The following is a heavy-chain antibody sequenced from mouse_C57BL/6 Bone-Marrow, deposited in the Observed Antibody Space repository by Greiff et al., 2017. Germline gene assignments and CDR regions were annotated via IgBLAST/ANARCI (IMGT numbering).Heavy chain of an antibody. V-gene: IGHV5-6*01. D-gene: IGHD1-1*01. CDR3: ARHYYGPYWYFDV. CDR1: GFTFSSYG. J-gene: IGHJ1*03. Sequence: EVQLVESGGDLVKPGGSLKLSCAASGFTFSSYGMSWVRQTPDKRLEWVATISSGGSYTYYPDSVKGRFTISRDNAKNTLYLQMSSLKSEDTAMYYCARHYYGPYWYFDVWGTGTTVTVSS. CDR2: ISSGGSYT.